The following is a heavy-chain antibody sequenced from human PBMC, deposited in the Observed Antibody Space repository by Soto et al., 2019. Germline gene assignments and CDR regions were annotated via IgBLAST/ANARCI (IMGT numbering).Heavy chain of an antibody. CDR2: LYFNGGT. Sequence: SETLCLTCSVSGGPIDSPDDYWTWIRQSPGKGLEWIGYLYFNGGTQYNPSLRTPISMSLDTSKKHFSLKMRSVTGADTAVYYCARGISKYSSWYEPHTWFDAWGQGALVTVSS. CDR3: ARGISKYSSWYEPHTWFDA. J-gene: IGHJ5*02. CDR1: GGPIDSPDDY. V-gene: IGHV4-30-4*01. D-gene: IGHD6-13*01.